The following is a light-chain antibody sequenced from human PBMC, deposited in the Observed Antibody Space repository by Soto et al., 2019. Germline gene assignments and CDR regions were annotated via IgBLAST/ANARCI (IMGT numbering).Light chain of an antibody. CDR1: NIRTKS. Sequence: LTQPPSVSVAPGQTARITCTGNNIRTKSVYWYQQKAGQAPVLVVFDDSARPSGIPERFSGSNSGNTAILTISRVEAGDEADYSCQVASGNDDFNYVFGHGTKVT. CDR3: QVASGNDDFNYV. J-gene: IGLJ1*01. V-gene: IGLV3-21*02. CDR2: DDS.